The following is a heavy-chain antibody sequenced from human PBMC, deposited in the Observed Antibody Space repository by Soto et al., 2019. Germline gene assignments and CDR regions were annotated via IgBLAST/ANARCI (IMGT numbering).Heavy chain of an antibody. Sequence: SVTLSLTCTVCGGSISSSSYYWGWIRQPPGKGLEWIGSIYYSGSTYYNPSLKSRVTISVDTSKNQFSLKLSSVTAADTAVYYCARQELNYYYYYVDVWGKGTTVTVSS. V-gene: IGHV4-39*01. CDR2: IYYSGST. CDR1: GGSISSSSYY. D-gene: IGHD1-7*01. CDR3: ARQELNYYYYYVDV. J-gene: IGHJ6*03.